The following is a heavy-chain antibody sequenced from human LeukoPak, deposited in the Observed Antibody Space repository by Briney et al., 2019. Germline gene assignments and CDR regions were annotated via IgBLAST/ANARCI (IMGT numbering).Heavy chain of an antibody. Sequence: GTLRLSCAASGGTFSSDGINWVRHPPWKGQEGVWYISSSSSSRSYADPVKSRLTISRVYAKNSLYLQMNRLRDEDTAVYYCASDAVAYCGGECYGPFGYWGQGTLVTVSS. V-gene: IGHV3-48*02. CDR1: GGTFSSDG. CDR2: ISSSSSSR. D-gene: IGHD2-21*01. J-gene: IGHJ4*02. CDR3: ASDAVAYCGGECYGPFGY.